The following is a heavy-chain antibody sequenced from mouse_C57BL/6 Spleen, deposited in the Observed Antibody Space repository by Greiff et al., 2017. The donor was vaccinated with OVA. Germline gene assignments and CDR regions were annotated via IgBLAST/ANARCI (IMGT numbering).Heavy chain of an antibody. J-gene: IGHJ1*03. Sequence: EVQLQQSGPELVKPGASVKIPCKASGYTFTDYNMDWVKQSHGKSLEWIGDINPNNGGTIYNQKFKGKATLTVDKSSSTAYMELRSLTSEATAVSYSARGGDYGSSYEDWYFDVWGTGTTVTVAS. V-gene: IGHV1-18*01. D-gene: IGHD1-1*01. CDR3: ARGGDYGSSYEDWYFDV. CDR1: GYTFTDYN. CDR2: INPNNGGT.